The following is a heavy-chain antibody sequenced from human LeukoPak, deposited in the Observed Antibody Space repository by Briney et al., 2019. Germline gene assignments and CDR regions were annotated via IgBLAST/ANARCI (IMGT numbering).Heavy chain of an antibody. CDR2: IKSKTESGTT. J-gene: IGHJ4*02. Sequence: KTGGSLRLSCAGTGLTFSNAWVNWVRQPPGKGREWVGRIKSKTESGTTDYAVTVKGRFTISTDDSENMLYLQMTSLKAEDTAVYYCTANCDFWSGYIEYWGQGTLLTVSS. CDR3: TANCDFWSGYIEY. D-gene: IGHD3-3*01. V-gene: IGHV3-15*01. CDR1: GLTFSNAW.